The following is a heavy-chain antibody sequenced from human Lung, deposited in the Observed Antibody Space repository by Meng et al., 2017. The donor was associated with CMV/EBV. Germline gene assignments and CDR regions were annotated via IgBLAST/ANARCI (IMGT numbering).Heavy chain of an antibody. Sequence: GGSXRLXCAVSGCTFDDYAMRWVRQAPGKGLEWVSGISWNSGSIGYADSVKGRFTISRDNAKNSLYLQMNSLRAEDTALYYCAKDLHSSSFPLRSPDSYYYYYGMDVWXQGNTV. CDR1: GCTFDDYA. CDR3: AKDLHSSSFPLRSPDSYYYYYGMDV. J-gene: IGHJ6*01. V-gene: IGHV3-9*01. CDR2: ISWNSGSI. D-gene: IGHD6-13*01.